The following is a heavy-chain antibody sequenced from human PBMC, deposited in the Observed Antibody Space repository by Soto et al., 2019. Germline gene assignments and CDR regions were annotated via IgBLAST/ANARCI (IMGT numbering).Heavy chain of an antibody. V-gene: IGHV3-23*01. Sequence: PVGSLRLSCAASGFTFSSYAMSWVRQAPGKGLEWVSAISGSGGSTYYADSVKGRFTISRDNSKNTLYLQMNSLRAKDTAVYYCAKELIARVRYGMDVWGQGTTVTVSS. CDR1: GFTFSSYA. D-gene: IGHD6-13*01. J-gene: IGHJ6*02. CDR3: AKELIARVRYGMDV. CDR2: ISGSGGST.